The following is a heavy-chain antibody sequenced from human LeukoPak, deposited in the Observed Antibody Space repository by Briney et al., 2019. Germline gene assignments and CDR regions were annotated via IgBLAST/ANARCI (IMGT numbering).Heavy chain of an antibody. V-gene: IGHV3-23*01. CDR2: IFGSGGST. Sequence: GGSLRLSCAASGFTFSSYAMSWVRQAPGKGLEWVSAIFGSGGSTYYADSVKGRFTISRDNSKNTLYLQMNSLRAEDTAVYYCAKLVGATLKTPGHFDYGGQGTLVTVSS. J-gene: IGHJ4*02. CDR1: GFTFSSYA. CDR3: AKLVGATLKTPGHFDY. D-gene: IGHD1-26*01.